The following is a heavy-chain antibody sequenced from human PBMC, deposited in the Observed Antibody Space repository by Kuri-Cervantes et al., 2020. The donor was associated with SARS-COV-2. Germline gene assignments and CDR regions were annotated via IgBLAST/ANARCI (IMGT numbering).Heavy chain of an antibody. J-gene: IGHJ4*02. CDR2: ISSSGSTI. CDR1: GFTFSSYE. D-gene: IGHD6-13*01. CDR3: ARGGTGIAAAGTGPLNS. V-gene: IGHV3-48*03. Sequence: GGSLRPSCAASGFTFSSYEMNWVRQAPGKGLEWVSYISSSGSTIYYADSVKGRFTISRDNAKNSLYLQMNSLRAEDTAVYYCARGGTGIAAAGTGPLNSWGQGTLVTVSS.